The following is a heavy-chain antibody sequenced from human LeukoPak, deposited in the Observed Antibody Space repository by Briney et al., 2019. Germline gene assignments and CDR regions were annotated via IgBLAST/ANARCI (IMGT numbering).Heavy chain of an antibody. CDR1: GDSVSSISAA. CDR3: AREVSSSGGY. CDR2: TFYRSKWYH. J-gene: IGHJ4*02. Sequence: SQTLSLTCAISGDSVSSISAAWNWIRQSPSRGLEWLGRTFYRSKWYHDYAVSVKSRITINPDTSKNQFSLRLNFVTPEDTAVYYCAREVSSSGGYWGQGTLVIVSS. V-gene: IGHV6-1*01. D-gene: IGHD6-13*01.